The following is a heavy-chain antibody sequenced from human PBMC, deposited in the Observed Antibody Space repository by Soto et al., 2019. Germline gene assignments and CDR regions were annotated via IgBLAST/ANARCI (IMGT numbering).Heavy chain of an antibody. CDR1: GGSFSGYY. CDR3: ARGIGYCSSINCYSSRRLRFDS. D-gene: IGHD2-2*01. J-gene: IGHJ4*02. CDR2: VNHSGTT. Sequence: QVQLQQWGAGLLKPSETLSLTCAVYGGSFSGYYWTWIRQSPEKGLEWIGEVNHSGTTYYNPSLNTRVTISVHTPKNQFSLKMSSVTDADTAVYYCARGIGYCSSINCYSSRRLRFDSWGQGTLVTVSS. V-gene: IGHV4-34*01.